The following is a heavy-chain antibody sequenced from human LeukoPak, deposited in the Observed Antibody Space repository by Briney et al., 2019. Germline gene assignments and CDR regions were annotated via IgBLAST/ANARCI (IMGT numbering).Heavy chain of an antibody. J-gene: IGHJ6*04. CDR1: GFTFSSHE. D-gene: IGHD3-10*02. V-gene: IGHV3-48*03. Sequence: GGSLRLSCAASGFTFSSHEMNWVRQAPGKGLEWVSYMSSSGSTIYYADSVKGRFTISRDNAKNSLYLQMNSLRAEDTAVYYCAELGITMIGGVWGKGTTVTISS. CDR3: AELGITMIGGV. CDR2: MSSSGSTI.